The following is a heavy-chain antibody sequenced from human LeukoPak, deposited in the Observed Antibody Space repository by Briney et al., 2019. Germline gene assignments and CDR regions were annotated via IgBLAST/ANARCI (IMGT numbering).Heavy chain of an antibody. D-gene: IGHD2-8*01. CDR2: MNPNSGNT. CDR1: GYTFTSYD. V-gene: IGHV1-8*01. CDR3: GRGRGNGRPENYFDS. J-gene: IGHJ4*02. Sequence: GASVKVSCKASGYTFTSYDTNWVRQATGQKLEWMGWMNPNSGNTGYAQNFQGRVTMTRNTSISTAYMELSSLRSEDTAVYYCGRGRGNGRPENYFDSWGQGTLVTVSS.